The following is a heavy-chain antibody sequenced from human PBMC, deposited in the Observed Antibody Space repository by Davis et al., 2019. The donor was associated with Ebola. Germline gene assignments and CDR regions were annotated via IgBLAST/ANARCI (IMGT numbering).Heavy chain of an antibody. J-gene: IGHJ5*02. D-gene: IGHD3-22*01. V-gene: IGHV4-34*01. CDR2: INHSGRT. Sequence: MPGGSLRLSCAVYGVSFSGYYWNWTRQPPGKGLEWIGEINHSGRTNYNPSLKSRVTISVDTSKNQFSLKMSSVTAADTAVYYCAREGRSGYSNWFDPWGQGTLVTVSS. CDR1: GVSFSGYY. CDR3: AREGRSGYSNWFDP.